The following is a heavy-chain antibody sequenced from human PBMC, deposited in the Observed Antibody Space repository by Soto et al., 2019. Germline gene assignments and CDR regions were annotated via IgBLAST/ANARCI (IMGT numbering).Heavy chain of an antibody. Sequence: QVQLVESGGGVVQPGRSLRLSCAASGFTFSSYAMHWVRQAPGKGLEWVAVISYDGSNKYYADSVKGRFTISRDNSKNTLYLQMNSLRAEDTAVYYCARDRPWLPEKFDPWGQGTLVTVSS. CDR1: GFTFSSYA. CDR2: ISYDGSNK. D-gene: IGHD6-19*01. V-gene: IGHV3-30-3*01. J-gene: IGHJ5*02. CDR3: ARDRPWLPEKFDP.